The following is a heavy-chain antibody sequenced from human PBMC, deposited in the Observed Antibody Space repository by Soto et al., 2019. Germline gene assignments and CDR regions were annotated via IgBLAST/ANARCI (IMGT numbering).Heavy chain of an antibody. J-gene: IGHJ6*02. D-gene: IGHD2-2*01. CDR2: IYSGGST. Sequence: SETLSLTCTVSGGFVNSDTHSWSWIRQTPGKRLEWIGFIYSGGSTKNPSLRSRVTMSVDTSKNQFSLKLRSVIVADTAVYHCARFVRSCSATTCSTRADVWGQGITITVSS. CDR1: GGFVNSDTHS. V-gene: IGHV4-61*01. CDR3: ARFVRSCSATTCSTRADV.